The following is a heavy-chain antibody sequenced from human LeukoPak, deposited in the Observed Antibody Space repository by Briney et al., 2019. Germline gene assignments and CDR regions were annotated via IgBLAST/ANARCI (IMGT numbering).Heavy chain of an antibody. CDR1: GFTFSSYE. Sequence: PGGSLRLSCEASGFTFSSYEMNWVRQAPGKGLEWVSYISSSGKTIYYADSTKGRFTISRDNAKNSLYLQMNTLRDEDTAVYYCARDTMVRGVNPPYHFDYWGQGTLVTVSP. V-gene: IGHV3-48*03. D-gene: IGHD3-10*01. J-gene: IGHJ4*02. CDR2: ISSSGKTI. CDR3: ARDTMVRGVNPPYHFDY.